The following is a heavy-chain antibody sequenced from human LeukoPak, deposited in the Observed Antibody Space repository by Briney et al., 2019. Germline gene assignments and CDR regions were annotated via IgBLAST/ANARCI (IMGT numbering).Heavy chain of an antibody. Sequence: PGGSLRLSCAASGFTFSSYAMHRVRQAPGKGLEWVAVISYDGSNKYYADSVKGRFTISRDNSKNTLCLQMNSLRAEDTAVYYCARDGSGYYYDSSGYYDYWGQGTLVTVSS. D-gene: IGHD3-22*01. CDR1: GFTFSSYA. CDR3: ARDGSGYYYDSSGYYDY. CDR2: ISYDGSNK. V-gene: IGHV3-30-3*01. J-gene: IGHJ4*02.